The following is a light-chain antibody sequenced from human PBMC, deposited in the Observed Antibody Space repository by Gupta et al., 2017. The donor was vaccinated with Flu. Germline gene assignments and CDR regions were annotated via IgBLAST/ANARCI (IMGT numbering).Light chain of an antibody. CDR2: NNN. J-gene: IGLJ3*02. Sequence: QSGLTPPPSASGTPGQRVTISCSGGRSNIGSNTVNWYQQLPGTAPKLVIYNNNERPSGVPDRFSGSKSGTSATLAIIGLQAEDEADYYCAGWEDSLNGWVFGGGTKLTVL. CDR1: RSNIGSNT. CDR3: AGWEDSLNGWV. V-gene: IGLV1-44*01.